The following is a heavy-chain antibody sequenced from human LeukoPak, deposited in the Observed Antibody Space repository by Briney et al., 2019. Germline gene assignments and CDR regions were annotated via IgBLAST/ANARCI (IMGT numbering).Heavy chain of an antibody. D-gene: IGHD3-9*01. CDR3: ASTPSDDILTGYSNPLRFDY. V-gene: IGHV1-69*13. Sequence: SVKVSCKASGGTFSSYAISWVRQAPGQGLEWMGGIIPIFGTANYAQKFQGRVTITADESTSTAYMELSSLRSEDTAVYYCASTPSDDILTGYSNPLRFDYWGQGTLVTVSS. J-gene: IGHJ4*02. CDR1: GGTFSSYA. CDR2: IIPIFGTA.